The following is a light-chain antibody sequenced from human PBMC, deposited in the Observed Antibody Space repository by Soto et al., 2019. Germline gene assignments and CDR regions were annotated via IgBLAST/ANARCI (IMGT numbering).Light chain of an antibody. J-gene: IGLJ1*01. V-gene: IGLV2-8*01. CDR1: SSDVGGYNY. CDR3: SSYAGSNIYV. Sequence: QSALTQPPSASGSPGQSVTISCTGTSSDVGGYNYVSWYQQHPGKAPKLMIYEVSKRPSGVPDRFSGSKSGNTASLTVSGLQAEDEDYYYCSSYAGSNIYVFGTGTKLTVL. CDR2: EVS.